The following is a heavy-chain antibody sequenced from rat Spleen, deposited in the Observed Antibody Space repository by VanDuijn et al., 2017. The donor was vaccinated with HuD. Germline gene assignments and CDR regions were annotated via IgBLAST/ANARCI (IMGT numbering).Heavy chain of an antibody. CDR2: ISYDGSST. V-gene: IGHV5-7*01. Sequence: QLVESGGGLVQPGRPLKLSCAASGFTFSDYNMAWVRQAPKKGLEWVATISYDGSSTYYRDSVKGRFTISRDNAKTTLYLQMDSLRSEDTATYYCARWTYTRRGIDYWGQGVTVTVSS. J-gene: IGHJ2*01. CDR1: GFTFSDYN. D-gene: IGHD1-4*01. CDR3: ARWTYTRRGIDY.